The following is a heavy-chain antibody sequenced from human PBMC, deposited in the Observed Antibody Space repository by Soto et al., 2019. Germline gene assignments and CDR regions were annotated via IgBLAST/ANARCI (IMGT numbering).Heavy chain of an antibody. J-gene: IGHJ4*02. CDR3: ARYSSGSVDY. CDR1: GGSIISYY. CDR2: IYYSGST. D-gene: IGHD6-19*01. Sequence: SETLSLTCTVTGGSIISYYWSWIRQPPGKGLEWIGYIYYSGSTNYNPSLKSRVTISVDTSKNQFSLKLSSVTAADTAVYYCARYSSGSVDYWGQGTLVTVS. V-gene: IGHV4-59*01.